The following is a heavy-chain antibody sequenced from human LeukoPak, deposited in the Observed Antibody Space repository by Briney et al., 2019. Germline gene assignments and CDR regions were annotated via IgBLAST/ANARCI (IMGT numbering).Heavy chain of an antibody. CDR2: ISGRGVST. J-gene: IGHJ4*02. V-gene: IGHV3-23*01. CDR3: AKAASGNWNDVSDY. Sequence: PGGSLRLSCAASGVTFSNAWMAWVRQAPGKGLEWVSAISGRGVSTSYADSVRGRFTISRDNSKNTLYLQMNSLRAEDTAVYYCAKAASGNWNDVSDYWGQGTLVAVSS. D-gene: IGHD1-20*01. CDR1: GVTFSNAW.